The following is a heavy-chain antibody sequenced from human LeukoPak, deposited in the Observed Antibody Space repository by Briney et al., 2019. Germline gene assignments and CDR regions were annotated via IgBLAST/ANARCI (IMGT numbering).Heavy chain of an antibody. D-gene: IGHD3-10*01. CDR1: GYTFTGYY. V-gene: IGHV1-2*02. J-gene: IGHJ5*02. CDR2: INPNSGGT. Sequence: ASVKVSCKASGYTFTGYYMHWVRLAPGQGLEWMGWINPNSGGTNYAQKFQGRVTMTRDTSISTAYMELSRLRSDDTAVYYCARRGGSGTPTFDPWGQGTLVTVSS. CDR3: ARRGGSGTPTFDP.